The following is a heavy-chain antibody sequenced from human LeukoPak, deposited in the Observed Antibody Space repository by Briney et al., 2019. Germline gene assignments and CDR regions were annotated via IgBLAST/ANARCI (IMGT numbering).Heavy chain of an antibody. D-gene: IGHD3-22*01. Sequence: PGGSLRLSCAASGFTFSSYAMNWVRQAPGKGLEWVAVISYDGSNKYYADSVKGRFTISRDNSKNTLYLQMNSLRAEDTAVYYCARDMIVVVISNWFDPWGQGTPVTVSS. CDR1: GFTFSSYA. J-gene: IGHJ5*02. CDR3: ARDMIVVVISNWFDP. V-gene: IGHV3-30*04. CDR2: ISYDGSNK.